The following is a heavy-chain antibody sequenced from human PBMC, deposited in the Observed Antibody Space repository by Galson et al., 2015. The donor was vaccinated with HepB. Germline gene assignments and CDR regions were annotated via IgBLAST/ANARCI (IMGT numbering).Heavy chain of an antibody. J-gene: IGHJ4*02. Sequence: SLRLSCAASGFTFRSYWMSWVRQAPGKGLEWVANINQDGSEKYYVDSVKGRFTISRDNAKNYLYLQMNGLRAEDTAVYYCASGLSWTHDYGVQRTLFTVSP. CDR1: GFTFRSYW. V-gene: IGHV3-7*03. CDR2: INQDGSEK. D-gene: IGHD3/OR15-3a*01. CDR3: ASGLSWTHDY.